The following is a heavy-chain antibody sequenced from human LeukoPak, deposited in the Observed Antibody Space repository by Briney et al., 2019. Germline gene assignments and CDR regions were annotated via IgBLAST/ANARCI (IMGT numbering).Heavy chain of an antibody. CDR1: GFTFSSYS. J-gene: IGHJ4*02. CDR2: ISSSSYI. Sequence: GGTLRLSCAASGFTFSSYSMNWVRQAPGKGLEWVSSISSSSYIYYADSVKGRFTISRDNAKNSLYLQMNSLRAEDTAVYYCAKDRQGSYYFDYWGQGTLVTVSS. V-gene: IGHV3-21*01. CDR3: AKDRQGSYYFDY. D-gene: IGHD1-26*01.